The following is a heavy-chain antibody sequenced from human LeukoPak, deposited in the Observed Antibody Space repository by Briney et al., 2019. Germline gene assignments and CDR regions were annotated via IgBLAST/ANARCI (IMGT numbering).Heavy chain of an antibody. CDR1: GVSISSYY. CDR3: ARLVLWFGESYYFDY. V-gene: IGHV4-59*01. J-gene: IGHJ4*02. CDR2: IYYSGST. Sequence: AETLSLTCTVSGVSISSYYWSWIRQPPGKGLEWIGYIYYSGSTNYNPSLKSRVTISVDTSKNQFSLKLGSVTAADTAVYYCARLVLWFGESYYFDYWGQGTLVTVSS. D-gene: IGHD3-10*01.